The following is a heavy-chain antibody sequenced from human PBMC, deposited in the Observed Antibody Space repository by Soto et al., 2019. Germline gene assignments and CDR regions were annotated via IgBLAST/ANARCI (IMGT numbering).Heavy chain of an antibody. CDR3: AIQCVQYRSSYWLDN. D-gene: IGHD6-13*01. Sequence: ASVKVSCKASGYTFTGDYMHWGRQAPGQGLERMGWINPNRGVTNYAQKFKGRVTMTRDTSSRTAYMARSRLRADDTAVYYGAIQCVQYRSSYWLDNWGQGPPVTVSS. CDR1: GYTFTGDY. CDR2: INPNRGVT. V-gene: IGHV1-2*02. J-gene: IGHJ5*02.